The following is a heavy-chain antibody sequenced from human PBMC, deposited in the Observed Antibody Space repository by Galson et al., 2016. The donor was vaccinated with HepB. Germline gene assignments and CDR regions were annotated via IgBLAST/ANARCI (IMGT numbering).Heavy chain of an antibody. Sequence: TLSLTCTVSGGSFNSGGYYWSWIRQHPGKGLEWIGYIYYSGSTYYNPSLKSRVTISIDTSKNQFSLRLTSVTAADTAVYYCASLHSWFDPWGQGTLVTVSS. CDR3: ASLHSWFDP. V-gene: IGHV4-31*03. CDR2: IYYSGST. CDR1: GGSFNSGGYY. J-gene: IGHJ5*02.